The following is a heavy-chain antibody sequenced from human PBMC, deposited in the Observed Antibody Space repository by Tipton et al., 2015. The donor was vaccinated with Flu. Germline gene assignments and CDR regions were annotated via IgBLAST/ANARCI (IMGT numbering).Heavy chain of an antibody. CDR1: GFKFNNYA. Sequence: SLRLSCAASGFKFNNYAMTWVRQASGKGLEWVSAVSGGGRTTYFADSVKGRFTISRDNIKNTLYLQMNSLRAEDTAVYYCAKVIPELVAGLDYWGQGTLVTVSS. J-gene: IGHJ4*02. CDR3: AKVIPELVAGLDY. V-gene: IGHV3-23*01. CDR2: VSGGGRTT. D-gene: IGHD6-19*01.